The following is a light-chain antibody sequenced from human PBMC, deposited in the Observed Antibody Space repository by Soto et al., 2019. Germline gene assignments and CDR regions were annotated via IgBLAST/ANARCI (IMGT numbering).Light chain of an antibody. CDR2: EVR. CDR3: SYFTSKRTLI. Sequence: QSVLTQPASVSGSPGQSITISCAGTMRDIGAYNLVSWYQQHPGNAHRLIFYEVRHRPSGIPLRFSASQSGNTASLTISGLQAEDEAHYYCSYFTSKRTLIFGGGTKLTVL. J-gene: IGLJ2*01. V-gene: IGLV2-14*03. CDR1: MRDIGAYNL.